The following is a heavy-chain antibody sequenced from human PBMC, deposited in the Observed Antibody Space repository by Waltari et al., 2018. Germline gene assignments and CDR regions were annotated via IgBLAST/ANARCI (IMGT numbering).Heavy chain of an antibody. Sequence: QVQLQESGPGLVKPSETLSLTCTVSGGSISSYYWSWIRQPPGKGLEWIGYIYYSGRTTSNPSLKSRVTISVDTSKNQFSLKLSSVTAADTAVYYCARGGYSYGHYYYYGMDVWGQGTTVTVSS. V-gene: IGHV4-59*01. J-gene: IGHJ6*02. CDR1: GGSISSYY. D-gene: IGHD5-18*01. CDR3: ARGGYSYGHYYYYGMDV. CDR2: IYYSGRT.